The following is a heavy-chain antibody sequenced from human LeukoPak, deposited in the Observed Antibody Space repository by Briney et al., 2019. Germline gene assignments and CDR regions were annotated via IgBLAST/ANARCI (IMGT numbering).Heavy chain of an antibody. V-gene: IGHV5-51*01. D-gene: IGHD6-6*01. J-gene: IGHJ3*01. Sequence: GASLQISCKSSGYRFAIYWIGWVRQMPGKGLEWMGIIYPGDSDTQYSPSFQGQVTISVDKSINTAYLQWSSLKASDTATYYCASPLLVRNSSAFDVWGQGTVVTVSS. CDR3: ASPLLVRNSSAFDV. CDR1: GYRFAIYW. CDR2: IYPGDSDT.